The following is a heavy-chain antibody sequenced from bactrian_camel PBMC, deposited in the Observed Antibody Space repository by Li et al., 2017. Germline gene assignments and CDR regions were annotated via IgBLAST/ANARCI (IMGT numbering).Heavy chain of an antibody. V-gene: IGHV3S40*01. J-gene: IGHJ4*01. CDR1: GFRFSTAV. Sequence: VESGGGPVQPGGSLRLSCAASGFRFSTAVMSWVRQAPGKGLEWVSAIGGNGRITVYADSVKGRFTISRDDAKNALYLQLNSPKTEDTAMYYCTREDPGAGRADWGQGTQVTVS. CDR2: IGGNGRIT. CDR3: TREDPGAGRAD. D-gene: IGHD6*01.